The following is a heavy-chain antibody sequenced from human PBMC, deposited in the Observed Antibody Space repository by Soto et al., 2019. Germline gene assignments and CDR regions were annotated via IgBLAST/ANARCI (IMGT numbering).Heavy chain of an antibody. D-gene: IGHD1-26*01. J-gene: IGHJ4*02. V-gene: IGHV3-23*01. CDR3: ARRGSGSYYVY. CDR1: GFTFSSYA. CDR2: ISGSGGST. Sequence: EVQLLESGGGLVQPGGSLRLSCAASGFTFSSYAMRWVRQAPVKGLEWVSAISGSGGSTYYADSVKGRFTISRDNSKNTLYLKMNSVGAEGTAGYYCARRGSGSYYVYGGQGTLVTVSS.